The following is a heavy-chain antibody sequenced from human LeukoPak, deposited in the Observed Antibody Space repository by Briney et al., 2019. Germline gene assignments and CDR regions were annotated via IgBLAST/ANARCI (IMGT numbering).Heavy chain of an antibody. Sequence: GGSLRLSCAASGFTVSSNYMSWVRQAPGKGLEWVSVIYSGGSTYYADSVKGRFTISRDNSKNTLYLQMNSLRAEDTAVYYCAKDRGDIVVVPAARRPMDYWGQGTLVTVSS. CDR3: AKDRGDIVVVPAARRPMDY. J-gene: IGHJ4*02. CDR2: IYSGGST. V-gene: IGHV3-66*02. D-gene: IGHD2-2*01. CDR1: GFTVSSNY.